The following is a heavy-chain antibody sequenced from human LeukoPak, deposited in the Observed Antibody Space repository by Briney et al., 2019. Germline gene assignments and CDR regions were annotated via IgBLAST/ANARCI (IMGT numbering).Heavy chain of an antibody. J-gene: IGHJ3*02. CDR2: INPNSGGT. CDR3: ARDVAAAGSMTSGAFDI. CDR1: GYTFTGYY. V-gene: IGHV1-2*02. Sequence: ASVKVSCKASGYTFTGYYMHWVRQAPGQGLEWMGWINPNSGGTNYAQKFQGRVTMTRDTSISTAYMELSRLRSDDTAVYYCARDVAAAGSMTSGAFDIWGQGTMVTVSS. D-gene: IGHD6-13*01.